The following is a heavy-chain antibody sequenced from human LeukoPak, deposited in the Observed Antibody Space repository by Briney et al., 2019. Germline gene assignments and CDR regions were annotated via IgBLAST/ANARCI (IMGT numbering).Heavy chain of an antibody. Sequence: GGSRRLSCAASGFTFSSYSMNWVRQAPGKGLEWVGRIKSKTDGGTTDYAAPVKGRFTISRDDSKNTLYLQMNSLKTEDTAVYYCTTALLWFGDPDYWGQGTLVTVSS. J-gene: IGHJ4*02. D-gene: IGHD3-10*01. V-gene: IGHV3-15*01. CDR1: GFTFSSYS. CDR2: IKSKTDGGTT. CDR3: TTALLWFGDPDY.